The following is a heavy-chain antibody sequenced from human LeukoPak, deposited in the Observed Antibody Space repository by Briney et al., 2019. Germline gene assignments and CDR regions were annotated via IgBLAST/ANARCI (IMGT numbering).Heavy chain of an antibody. CDR2: IRYDGSNK. CDR3: ARGGPSRNYYMDV. CDR1: GFTFSSYG. Sequence: GGSLRLSCAASGFTFSSYGMHWVRQAPGKGLEWVAFIRYDGSNKYYADSVKGRFTISRDNSKNSLYLQMNSLRAEDTAVYYCARGGPSRNYYMDVWGKGTTVTVSS. V-gene: IGHV3-30*02. J-gene: IGHJ6*03.